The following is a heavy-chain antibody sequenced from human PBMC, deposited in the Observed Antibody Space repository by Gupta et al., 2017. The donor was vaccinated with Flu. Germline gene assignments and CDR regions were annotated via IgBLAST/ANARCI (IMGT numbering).Heavy chain of an antibody. CDR2: IASDGIRK. J-gene: IGHJ6*03. CDR1: GFTFSGSG. V-gene: IGHV3-30*18. CDR3: VKWSGDYPFYYLDV. Sequence: QVQVVDSGGDVVQPGRSLRLSCTACGFTFSGSGLHWVRQAPGKGLEWVALIASDGIRKNYVDSVKGRFTISRDNSMTTVYLQMDSLRDEDTAVYYCVKWSGDYPFYYLDVWGKGTTVTVSS. D-gene: IGHD3-3*01.